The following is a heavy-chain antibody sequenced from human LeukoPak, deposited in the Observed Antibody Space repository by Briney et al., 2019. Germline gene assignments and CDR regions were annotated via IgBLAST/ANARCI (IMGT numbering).Heavy chain of an antibody. J-gene: IGHJ4*02. CDR2: IWYDGSNK. CDR1: GFTFSCYG. Sequence: GGSLRLSCAASGFTFSCYGMHWVRQAPGKGLEWVAVIWYDGSNKYYADSVKGRFTISRDNSKNTLYLQMNSLRAEDTAVYYCAGRRYYYDSSGYYYFGYWGQGTLVTVSS. CDR3: AGRRYYYDSSGYYYFGY. D-gene: IGHD3-22*01. V-gene: IGHV3-33*01.